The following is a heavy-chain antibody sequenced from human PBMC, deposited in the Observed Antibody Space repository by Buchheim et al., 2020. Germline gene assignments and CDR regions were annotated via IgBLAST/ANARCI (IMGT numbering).Heavy chain of an antibody. D-gene: IGHD3-16*01. CDR3: ASQDVWAWYGMDV. CDR2: IYYSGST. Sequence: QVQLQESGPGLVKPSETLSLTCTVSGGSISSYYWSWIRQPPGKGLEWIGYIYYSGSTNYNPSLKSRVTISVDTSKNQFSLKLSSVTAADTAVYYCASQDVWAWYGMDVWGQGTT. V-gene: IGHV4-59*01. CDR1: GGSISSYY. J-gene: IGHJ6*02.